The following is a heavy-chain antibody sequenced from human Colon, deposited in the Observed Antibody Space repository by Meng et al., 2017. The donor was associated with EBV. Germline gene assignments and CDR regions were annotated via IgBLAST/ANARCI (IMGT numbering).Heavy chain of an antibody. CDR1: GGSVSSGGYY. D-gene: IGHD6-19*01. CDR3: ARVSSGWDYFDY. V-gene: IGHV4-31*03. CDR2: IYYSGST. Sequence: QVALRESCQELSKPPQTLSLTCTVSGGSVSSGGYYWTLIRQHPGKGLEWFGHIYYSGSTFYNPSLKRRVIISIDTSKNQFSLNLRSVTAADTAVYYCARVSSGWDYFDYWGQGTLVTVSS. J-gene: IGHJ4*02.